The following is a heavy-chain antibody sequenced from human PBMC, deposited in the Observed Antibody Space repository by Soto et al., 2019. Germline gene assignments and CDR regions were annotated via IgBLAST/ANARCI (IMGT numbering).Heavy chain of an antibody. D-gene: IGHD4-17*01. V-gene: IGHV4-34*01. J-gene: IGHJ4*02. CDR2: INHSGST. Sequence: QVQLQQWGAGLLKPSETLSLTCAVYGGSFSGYYWSWIRQPPGKGLEWIGEINHSGSTNYNPSLKSRVTISVDTSKNQFSLKLSSATAADTAVYYCARTSDYGDYVKMDWGQGTLVTVSS. CDR3: ARTSDYGDYVKMD. CDR1: GGSFSGYY.